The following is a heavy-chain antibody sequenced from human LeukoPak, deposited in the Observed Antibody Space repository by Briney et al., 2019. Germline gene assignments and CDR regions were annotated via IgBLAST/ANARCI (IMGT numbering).Heavy chain of an antibody. J-gene: IGHJ3*02. CDR2: IYYSGST. V-gene: IGHV4-30-4*08. CDR1: GGSISSGDYY. CDR3: ARALVTTVTTFDI. Sequence: SQTLSLTCTVSGGSISSGDYYWSWIRQPPGKGLEWIGYIYYSGSTNYNPSLKSRVTISVDTSKNQFSLKLSSVTAADTAVYYCARALVTTVTTFDIWGQGTMVTVSS. D-gene: IGHD4-17*01.